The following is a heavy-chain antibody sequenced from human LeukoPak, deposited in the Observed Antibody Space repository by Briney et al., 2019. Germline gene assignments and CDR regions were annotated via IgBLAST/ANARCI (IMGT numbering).Heavy chain of an antibody. D-gene: IGHD3-16*01. Sequence: ETLSLTCTVSGGSISSYYWSWVRQAPGKGLEYVSAISSNGGSTYYANSVKGRFTISRDNSKDTLYLQMGSLRAEDMAVYYCARDTGGATYDYWGQGTLVTVSS. CDR2: ISSNGGST. J-gene: IGHJ4*02. CDR1: GGSISSYY. CDR3: ARDTGGATYDY. V-gene: IGHV3-64*01.